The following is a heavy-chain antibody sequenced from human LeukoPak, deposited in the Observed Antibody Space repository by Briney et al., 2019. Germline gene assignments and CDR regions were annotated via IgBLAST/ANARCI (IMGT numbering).Heavy chain of an antibody. Sequence: GGSLRLSCAASGFTFSSYGMHWVRQAPGKGLEWVTFIRFDGSYEDYADSVKGRFTISRDNSKNTLYLQMNSLRAEDTAVYYCAREAVQGNPEYFDYWGQGTLVTVSS. D-gene: IGHD1-1*01. CDR2: IRFDGSYE. CDR3: AREAVQGNPEYFDY. J-gene: IGHJ4*02. V-gene: IGHV3-30*02. CDR1: GFTFSSYG.